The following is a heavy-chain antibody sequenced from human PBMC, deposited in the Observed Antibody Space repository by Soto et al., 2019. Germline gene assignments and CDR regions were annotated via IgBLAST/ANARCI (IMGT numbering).Heavy chain of an antibody. CDR1: GFTFSSYA. CDR2: ISYDGRDK. CDR3: ARSAGGRYQQYDY. D-gene: IGHD1-26*01. V-gene: IGHV3-30*04. J-gene: IGHJ4*02. Sequence: GGSLRLSCAASGFTFSSYAMHWVRQAPGTGLEWVAVISYDGRDKYYPDSVKGRFTISRDNSKNTLYLQMNSLRAEDTAVYYCARSAGGRYQQYDYWGQGTLVTYPQ.